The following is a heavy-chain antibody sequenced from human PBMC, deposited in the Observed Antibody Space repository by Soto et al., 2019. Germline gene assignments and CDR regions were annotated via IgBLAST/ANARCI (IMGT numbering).Heavy chain of an antibody. CDR2: IYYSGNT. J-gene: IGHJ4*02. CDR1: GGSISSSSYY. D-gene: IGHD2-15*01. Sequence: QLQLQESGPGLVKPSETLSLTCTVSGGSISSSSYYWGWIRQPPGKGLEWIGSIYYSGNTYYTQSLTSRVTISVDTSKNQFSLKLSSVTAADTAVYYCAREGGRYCTGGSCQVDYWGQGTLVTVSS. V-gene: IGHV4-39*02. CDR3: AREGGRYCTGGSCQVDY.